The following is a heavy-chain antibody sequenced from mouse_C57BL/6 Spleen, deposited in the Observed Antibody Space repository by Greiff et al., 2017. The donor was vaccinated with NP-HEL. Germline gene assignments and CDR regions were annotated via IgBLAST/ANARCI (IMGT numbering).Heavy chain of an antibody. CDR3: ATGTSY. CDR1: GYTFTSYW. J-gene: IGHJ2*01. D-gene: IGHD4-1*01. CDR2: IDPSDSYT. Sequence: QVQLQQPGAELVMPGASVKLSCKASGYTFTSYWMHWVKQRPGQGLEWIGEIDPSDSYTNYNQKFKGKSTLTVDKSSSTAYMQLSSLTSEDSAVYYCATGTSYWGQGTTLTVSS. V-gene: IGHV1-69*01.